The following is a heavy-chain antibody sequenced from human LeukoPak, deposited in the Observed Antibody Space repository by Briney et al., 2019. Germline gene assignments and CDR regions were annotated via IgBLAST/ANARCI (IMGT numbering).Heavy chain of an antibody. CDR3: ARRAIVVVPAAPADAFDI. CDR2: IYYSGST. J-gene: IGHJ3*02. CDR1: VGSISSSSYY. D-gene: IGHD2-2*01. V-gene: IGHV4-39*01. Sequence: PSETLSLTCTVSVGSISSSSYYWGWIRQPPGKGLEWIGSIYYSGSTYYNPSLKSRVTISVDTSRNQFSLKLSSVTAADTAVYYCARRAIVVVPAAPADAFDIWGQGTMVTVSS.